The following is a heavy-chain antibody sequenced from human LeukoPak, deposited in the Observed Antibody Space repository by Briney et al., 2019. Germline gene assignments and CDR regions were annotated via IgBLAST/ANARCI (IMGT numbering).Heavy chain of an antibody. J-gene: IGHJ4*02. Sequence: SETLSLTCTVSGGSTSSGGYYWSWIRQPPGKGLEWIGYIYHSGSTYYNPSLKSRVTISVDRSKNQFSLKLSSVTAADTAVYYCARADSSTFDYWGQGTLVTVSS. D-gene: IGHD6-13*01. CDR1: GGSTSSGGYY. CDR3: ARADSSTFDY. CDR2: IYHSGST. V-gene: IGHV4-30-2*01.